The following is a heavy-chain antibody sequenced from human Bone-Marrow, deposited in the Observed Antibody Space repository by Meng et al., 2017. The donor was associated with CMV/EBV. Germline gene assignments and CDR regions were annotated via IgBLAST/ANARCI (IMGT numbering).Heavy chain of an antibody. V-gene: IGHV3-74*01. CDR2: INSDGSST. Sequence: GESLKISCAASGFTFSSYSMHWVRQAPGKGLVWVSRINSDGSSTSYADSVKGRFTISRDNAKNTLYLQMNSLRAEDTAVYYCTRGVYCTNGVCYGRVSNMESDYWGQGTLVTVSS. D-gene: IGHD2-8*01. CDR1: GFTFSSYS. CDR3: TRGVYCTNGVCYGRVSNMESDY. J-gene: IGHJ4*02.